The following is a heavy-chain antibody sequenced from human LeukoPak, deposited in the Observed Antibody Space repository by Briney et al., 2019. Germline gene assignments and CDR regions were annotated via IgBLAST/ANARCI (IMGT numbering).Heavy chain of an antibody. CDR3: ARDEGSSGWYYFDY. Sequence: GGSLRLSCAASGFTFSNYAMNWVRQAPGKGLEWVSTISTSSIYIYYADSLKGRFTISRDNAKNSLYLQMNSLRAEDTAVYYCARDEGSSGWYYFDYWGQGTLVTVSS. J-gene: IGHJ4*02. CDR2: ISTSSIYI. CDR1: GFTFSNYA. V-gene: IGHV3-21*01. D-gene: IGHD6-19*01.